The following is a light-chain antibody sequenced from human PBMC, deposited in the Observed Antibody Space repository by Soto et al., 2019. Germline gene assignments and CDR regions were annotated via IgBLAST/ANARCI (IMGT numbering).Light chain of an antibody. Sequence: EIVLTQSPGTLSLSPGERATLSCRASQSVTSNYLARYQQKPGQAPRVLIYGASNRATGIPDRFSGSGSGTDFTLTISRLEPEDFAVYYCQQYGSSPTFGQGTKVDIK. CDR1: QSVTSNY. CDR3: QQYGSSPT. V-gene: IGKV3-20*01. CDR2: GAS. J-gene: IGKJ1*01.